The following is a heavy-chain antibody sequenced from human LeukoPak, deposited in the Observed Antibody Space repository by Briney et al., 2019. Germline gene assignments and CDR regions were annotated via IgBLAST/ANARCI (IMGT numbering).Heavy chain of an antibody. CDR1: GYTFTGYY. Sequence: VASVKVSCKASGYTFTGYYMHWVRQAPGQGLEWMGWINPNSGGTNYAQKLQGRGTMTRDTSISTAYMELSRLRSDDTAVYYCAVLGYCSSTSCKQSGGSGPQQPDLDYWGQGTLVTVSS. J-gene: IGHJ4*02. V-gene: IGHV1-2*02. CDR3: AVLGYCSSTSCKQSGGSGPQQPDLDY. CDR2: INPNSGGT. D-gene: IGHD2-2*01.